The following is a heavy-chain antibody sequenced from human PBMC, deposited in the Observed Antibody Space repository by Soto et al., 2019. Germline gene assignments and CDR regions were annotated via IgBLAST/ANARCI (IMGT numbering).Heavy chain of an antibody. CDR2: ISGSGGST. V-gene: IGHV3-23*01. J-gene: IGHJ6*02. CDR3: AKDGRYCSGGSCYSARYYYYYGMDV. CDR1: GFTLSSYA. Sequence: EVQLLESGGGLVQPGGSLRLSCAASGFTLSSYAMSWVRQAPGKGLEWVSAISGSGGSTYYADSVKGRFTISRDNSKNTLYLQMNSLRAEDTAVYYCAKDGRYCSGGSCYSARYYYYYGMDVWGQGTTVTVSS. D-gene: IGHD2-15*01.